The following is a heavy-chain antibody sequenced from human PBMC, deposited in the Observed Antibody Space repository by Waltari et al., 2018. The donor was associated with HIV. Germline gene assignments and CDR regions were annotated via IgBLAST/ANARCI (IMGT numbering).Heavy chain of an antibody. CDR1: GYSFTSYW. CDR3: ARPLSPGPGGYGNFDY. D-gene: IGHD5-12*01. CDR2: TYPGDSDT. V-gene: IGHV5-51*01. J-gene: IGHJ4*02. Sequence: EVQLVQSGAEVKKPGESLKISCTGSGYSFTSYWIDWVRPMPGKGLEWMGITYPGDSDTRYSPSCQGQVTISADKSISTAYLQWSSLKASDTAMYYCARPLSPGPGGYGNFDYWGQGTLVTVSS.